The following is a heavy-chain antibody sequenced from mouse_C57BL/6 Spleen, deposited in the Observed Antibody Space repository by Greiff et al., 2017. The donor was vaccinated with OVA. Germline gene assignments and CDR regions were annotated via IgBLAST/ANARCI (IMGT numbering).Heavy chain of an antibody. CDR3: AREGLGITTAFDY. D-gene: IGHD1-1*01. V-gene: IGHV1-54*01. CDR1: GYAFTNYL. J-gene: IGHJ2*01. Sequence: VKLMESGAELVRPGTSVKVSCKASGYAFTNYLIEWVKQRPGQGLEWIGVINPGSGGTNYNEKFKGKATLTADKSSSTAYMQLSSLTSEDSAVYFCAREGLGITTAFDYWGQGTTLTVSS. CDR2: INPGSGGT.